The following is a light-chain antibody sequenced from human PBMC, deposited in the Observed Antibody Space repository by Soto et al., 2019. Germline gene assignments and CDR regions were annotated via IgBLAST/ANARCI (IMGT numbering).Light chain of an antibody. CDR2: GAS. Sequence: ELVLTQSPGTLSLSPGERATLSCRASQSVSSTYLAWYQQKPGQAPRLLIYGASIRATGVPDRFSGSGSGTDFTLTISRLEPEDLAVYYCQQYGSSPYTFGQGTKLEIK. CDR3: QQYGSSPYT. V-gene: IGKV3-20*01. J-gene: IGKJ2*01. CDR1: QSVSSTY.